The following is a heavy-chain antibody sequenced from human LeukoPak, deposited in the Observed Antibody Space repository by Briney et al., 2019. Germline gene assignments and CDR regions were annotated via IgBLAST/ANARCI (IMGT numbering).Heavy chain of an antibody. V-gene: IGHV3-53*01. CDR2: IYSGGST. J-gene: IGHJ6*04. Sequence: PGGSLRLSCAASGFTVSSNYMSWVRQAPGKGLEWVSVIYSGGSTSYADSVMGGFTISSTNTKKSLYLQMNSLRAEDTAVYYCAELGITMIGGVWGKGTTVTISS. D-gene: IGHD3-10*02. CDR3: AELGITMIGGV. CDR1: GFTVSSNY.